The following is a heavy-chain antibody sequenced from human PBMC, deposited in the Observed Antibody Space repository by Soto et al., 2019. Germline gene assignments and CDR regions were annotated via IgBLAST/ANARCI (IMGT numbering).Heavy chain of an antibody. Sequence: GSCPTLGKPPQTLTLTRTFSWFSLPTSGMCVSWVRQPPGKALEWLALIDWDDEKYYSTSLQTRVTISKDTSKNQVVLTMTNMDPVDTATYYCARTAEYSRSRRGFDYWGKGSLVTGLL. CDR1: WFSLPTSGMC. CDR3: ARTAEYSRSRRGFDY. CDR2: IDWDDEK. D-gene: IGHD6-6*01. V-gene: IGHV2-70*20. J-gene: IGHJ4*02.